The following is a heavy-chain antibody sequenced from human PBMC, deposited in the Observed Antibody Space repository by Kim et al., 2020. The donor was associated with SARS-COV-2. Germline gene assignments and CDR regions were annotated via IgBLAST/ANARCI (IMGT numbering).Heavy chain of an antibody. V-gene: IGHV6-1*01. CDR3: ARDEVAVAGFDY. Sequence: DYAVSVKSRITINPDTSKNQFSLQLNSVTPEDTAVYYCARDEVAVAGFDYWGQGTLVTVSS. D-gene: IGHD6-19*01. J-gene: IGHJ4*02.